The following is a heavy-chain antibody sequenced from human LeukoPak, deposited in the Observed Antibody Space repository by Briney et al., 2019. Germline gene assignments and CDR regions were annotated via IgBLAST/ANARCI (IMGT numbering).Heavy chain of an antibody. D-gene: IGHD3-22*01. CDR1: GSPFTSYW. J-gene: IGHJ3*02. CDR2: IYPGDSDT. Sequence: GEPLKIPCKGSGSPFTSYWIGWVRKMPGKGLEWTGIIYPGDSDTSYSPSFQGQVTISAGKSISTAYLQWSSLKASDTAMYYCARGDYYDSSGYYYAGAFDIWGQGTMVTVSS. CDR3: ARGDYYDSSGYYYAGAFDI. V-gene: IGHV5-51*01.